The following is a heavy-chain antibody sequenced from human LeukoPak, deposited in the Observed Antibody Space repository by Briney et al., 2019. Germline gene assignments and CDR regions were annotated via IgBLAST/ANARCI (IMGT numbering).Heavy chain of an antibody. Sequence: GGSLSLSCAASGFTFSSYSMIGVPQAPGKGLECVSSISSISRYIYYADSVKSRFTISRDNANNSLYLQMSSLRAEDTAVYYCARGGGYGFHHWGQGTLVTVSS. D-gene: IGHD5-18*01. CDR2: ISSISRYI. V-gene: IGHV3-21*01. CDR3: ARGGGYGFHH. CDR1: GFTFSSYS. J-gene: IGHJ1*01.